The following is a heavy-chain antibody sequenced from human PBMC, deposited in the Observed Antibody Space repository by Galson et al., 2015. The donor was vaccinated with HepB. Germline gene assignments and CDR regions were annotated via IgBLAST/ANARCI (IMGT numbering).Heavy chain of an antibody. CDR2: ITWSSNRA. Sequence: SLRLSCAASGSSPNDHAMLWIRQAPGQGLEWVSGITWSSNRAAYADSVRGRFTVSRDNTKNSLYLQMNSLRVEDTALYYCTKDVLPGGLDYWGQGSLVTVSS. J-gene: IGHJ4*02. CDR3: TKDVLPGGLDY. CDR1: GSSPNDHA. V-gene: IGHV3-9*02. D-gene: IGHD3-16*01.